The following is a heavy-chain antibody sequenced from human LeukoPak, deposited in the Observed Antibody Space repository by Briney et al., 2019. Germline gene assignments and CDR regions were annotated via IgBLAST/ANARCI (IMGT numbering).Heavy chain of an antibody. V-gene: IGHV4-34*01. J-gene: IGHJ3*02. CDR1: GGSISSYY. D-gene: IGHD5-24*01. CDR2: INHSGST. Sequence: SETLSLTCTVSGGSISSYYWSWIRQPPGKGLEWIGEINHSGSTNYNPSLKSRVTISVDTSKNQFSLKLSSVTAADTAVYYCARVEMATIRDAFDIWGQGTMVTVSS. CDR3: ARVEMATIRDAFDI.